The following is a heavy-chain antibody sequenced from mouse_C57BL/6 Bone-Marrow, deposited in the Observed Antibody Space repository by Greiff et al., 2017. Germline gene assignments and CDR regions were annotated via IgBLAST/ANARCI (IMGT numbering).Heavy chain of an antibody. J-gene: IGHJ3*01. CDR2: IYPGNSDT. D-gene: IGHD2-1*01. CDR3: TRGRIYYGNRAWFAY. Sequence: VQLKASGTVLARPGASVKMSCKTSGYTFTSYWMHWVKPRPGQGLEWIGAIYPGNSDTSYNQKFKGKAKLTAVTSASTAYMELSSLTNEDSAVYYCTRGRIYYGNRAWFAYWGQGTLVTVSA. CDR1: GYTFTSYW. V-gene: IGHV1-5*01.